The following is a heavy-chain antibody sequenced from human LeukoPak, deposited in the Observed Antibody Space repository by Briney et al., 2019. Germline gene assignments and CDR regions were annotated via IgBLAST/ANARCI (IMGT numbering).Heavy chain of an antibody. CDR1: GGSISSSSYY. CDR3: GRGELRFLEWLSFFDY. D-gene: IGHD3-3*01. V-gene: IGHV4-39*01. Sequence: SETLSLTCTVSGGSISSSSYYWGWIRQPPGKGLEWIGSIYYSGSTYYNPSLKSRVTISVDTSKNQFSLKLSSVTAADTAVYYCGRGELRFLEWLSFFDYWGRGTLVTVSS. CDR2: IYYSGST. J-gene: IGHJ4*02.